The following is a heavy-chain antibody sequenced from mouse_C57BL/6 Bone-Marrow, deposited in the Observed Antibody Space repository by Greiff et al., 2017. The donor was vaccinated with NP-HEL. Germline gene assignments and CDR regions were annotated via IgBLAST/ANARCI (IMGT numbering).Heavy chain of an antibody. V-gene: IGHV1-64*01. CDR2: IHPNSGST. D-gene: IGHD2-3*01. Sequence: QVQLQQPGAELLKPGASVKLSCKASGYTFTSYWMHWVKQRPGQGLEWIGMIHPNSGSTNYNEKFKSKATLTVDKSSSTAYMQLSSLTAEDSAVYYWARAYGYYDEGCYYAMDYWGQGTSVTVSS. CDR1: GYTFTSYW. J-gene: IGHJ4*01. CDR3: ARAYGYYDEGCYYAMDY.